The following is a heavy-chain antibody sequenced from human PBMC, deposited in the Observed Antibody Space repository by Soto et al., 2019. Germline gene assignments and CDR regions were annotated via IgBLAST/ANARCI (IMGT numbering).Heavy chain of an antibody. V-gene: IGHV4-61*01. J-gene: IGHJ4*02. CDR1: GGSVSSGSYY. Sequence: QVQLQESGPGLVKPSETLSLTCTVSGGSVSSGSYYWSWIRQPPGKGLEWIGYIYYSGSTHYNPSLKSRVTISVDTSKNQFSLKLSSVTAADTAVYYCARYPDYYDSSGHDYWGQGTLVTVSS. CDR2: IYYSGST. CDR3: ARYPDYYDSSGHDY. D-gene: IGHD3-22*01.